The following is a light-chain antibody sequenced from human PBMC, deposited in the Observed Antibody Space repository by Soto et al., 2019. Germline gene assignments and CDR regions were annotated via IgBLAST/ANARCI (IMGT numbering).Light chain of an antibody. J-gene: IGKJ3*01. CDR2: DAS. Sequence: EIVLTQSPATLSLSPGERATLSCRASQSVSSYLAWYQQKPGQAPRLLIYDASNRATGIPARFSGSGSGTDFTHTISSLEPQPIAVYYTQLRINWLLIFTFGPGTNVDIK. CDR3: QLRINWLLIFT. CDR1: QSVSSY. V-gene: IGKV3-11*01.